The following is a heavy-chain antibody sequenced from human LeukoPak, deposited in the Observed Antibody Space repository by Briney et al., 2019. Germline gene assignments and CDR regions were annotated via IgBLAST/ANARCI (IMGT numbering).Heavy chain of an antibody. J-gene: IGHJ4*02. D-gene: IGHD3-10*01. V-gene: IGHV1-18*01. CDR3: VRDGNRRTTYYYGSGSDY. Sequence: GASVKVSCKASGYTFTIYGLSWVRQAPGQGLEWMGWISAYNGNTKYTQKLQGRVTMTTDTATSTAYMELRSLRSDDTVVYYCVRDGNRRTTYYYGSGSDYWGQGTLVTVSS. CDR2: ISAYNGNT. CDR1: GYTFTIYG.